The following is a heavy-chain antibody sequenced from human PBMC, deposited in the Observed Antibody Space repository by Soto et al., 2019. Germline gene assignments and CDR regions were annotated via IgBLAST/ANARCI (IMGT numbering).Heavy chain of an antibody. V-gene: IGHV3-30*18. CDR2: ISYDGSNK. D-gene: IGHD4-17*01. CDR3: AKGSDYAPYYYYYGMDV. Sequence: GGSLRLSCAASGFTFSSYGMHWVRQAPGKGLEWVAVISYDGSNKYYADSVKGRFTISRDNSKNTLYLQMNSLRAEDTAVYYCAKGSDYAPYYYYYGMDVWGQGTTVTVSS. CDR1: GFTFSSYG. J-gene: IGHJ6*02.